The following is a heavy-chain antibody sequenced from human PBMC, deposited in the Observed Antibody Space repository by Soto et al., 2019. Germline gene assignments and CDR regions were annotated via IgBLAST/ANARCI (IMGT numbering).Heavy chain of an antibody. J-gene: IGHJ6*02. V-gene: IGHV1-8*02. CDR1: GGAFSSYA. CDR3: ARDHTLPYYNYGMDV. CDR2: MNPNRGNT. Sequence: ASVKVSCKASGGAFSSYAISWVRQAPGQGLEWMGWMNPNRGNTGYAQKFQGRVTMTRNTSISTAYMELSSLRSADTAVYYCARDHTLPYYNYGMDVWCQQTTVTVSS. D-gene: IGHD1-26*01.